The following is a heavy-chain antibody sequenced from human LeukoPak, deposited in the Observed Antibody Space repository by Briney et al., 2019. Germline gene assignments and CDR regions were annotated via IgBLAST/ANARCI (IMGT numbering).Heavy chain of an antibody. CDR1: GFTLSDYY. CDR3: ARGHRWFDP. J-gene: IGHJ5*02. CDR2: ISDSTGYT. V-gene: IGHV3-11*05. Sequence: GGSLRLSCAASGFTLSDYYMSWIRQAPGKGLECVSYISDSTGYTNHADSVKGRFTISRDSARNSLYLQMNSLRAEDTAMYYCARGHRWFDPWGQGTLVTVSS.